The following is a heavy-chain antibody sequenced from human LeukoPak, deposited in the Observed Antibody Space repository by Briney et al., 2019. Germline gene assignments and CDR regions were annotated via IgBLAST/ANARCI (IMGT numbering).Heavy chain of an antibody. V-gene: IGHV3-23*01. J-gene: IGHJ4*02. D-gene: IGHD5-12*01. CDR2: ISGSGGST. CDR1: GFTFSSYA. CDR3: AKTPGVATTCYFDY. Sequence: PGGSLRLSCAASGFTFSSYAMSWVRQAPGKGLEWVSAISGSGGSTYYADSVKGRFTISRDNSKSTLYLQMNSLRAEDAAVYYCAKTPGVATTCYFDYWGQGTLVTVSS.